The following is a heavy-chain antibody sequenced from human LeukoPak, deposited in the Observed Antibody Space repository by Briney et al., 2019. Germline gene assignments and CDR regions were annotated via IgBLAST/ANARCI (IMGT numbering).Heavy chain of an antibody. Sequence: ASVKVSCTASGYTFTSYAMHWVRQAPGQRLEWMGWINAGNGNTKYSQKFQGRVTITRDTSASTAYMELSSLRSEDTAVYYCARADYGGNFYFDYWGQGTLVTVSS. CDR3: ARADYGGNFYFDY. CDR1: GYTFTSYA. J-gene: IGHJ4*02. CDR2: INAGNGNT. V-gene: IGHV1-3*01. D-gene: IGHD4-23*01.